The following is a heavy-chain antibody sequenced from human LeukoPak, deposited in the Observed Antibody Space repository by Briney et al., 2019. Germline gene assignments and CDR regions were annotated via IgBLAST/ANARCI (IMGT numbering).Heavy chain of an antibody. CDR2: INPNSGGT. CDR1: GYTFTGYY. Sequence: ASVKVSCKASGYTFTGYYMHWVRQAPGQGLEWMGRINPNSGGTNYAQKFQGRVTMTRDTSISTAYIELSRLRSDDTAGYYCARVVSLGELSSNDYWGQGTLVTVSS. CDR3: ARVVSLGELSSNDY. D-gene: IGHD3-16*02. V-gene: IGHV1-2*06. J-gene: IGHJ4*02.